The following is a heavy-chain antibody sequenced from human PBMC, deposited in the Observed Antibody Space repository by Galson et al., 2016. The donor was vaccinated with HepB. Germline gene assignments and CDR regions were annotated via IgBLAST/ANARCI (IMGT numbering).Heavy chain of an antibody. V-gene: IGHV5-51*01. CDR1: GYSFTSYW. CDR2: IYPGDSAT. J-gene: IGHJ5*02. Sequence: QSGAEVKKPGESLKISCKGSGYSFTSYWIGWVRQMPGKGLEWIGIIYPGDSATRYSPSFQGQVTISADKSISTAYLQWSSLKASDTAMYYCARRWYYDFWSGYFTGWFDPWGQGTLVTVSS. D-gene: IGHD3-3*01. CDR3: ARRWYYDFWSGYFTGWFDP.